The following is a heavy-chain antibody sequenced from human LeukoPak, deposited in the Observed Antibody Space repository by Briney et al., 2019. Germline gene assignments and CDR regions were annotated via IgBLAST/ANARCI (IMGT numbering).Heavy chain of an antibody. CDR3: STMSYTGGWQWNFDY. J-gene: IGHJ4*02. V-gene: IGHV4-39*01. Sequence: SETLSLTCTLSGGSVSSSTFYWGWFRQPPGKGLDWIGSIYYIGSTYYNPSLRSRVTMSMDTSKNQFSLKLNSVTAADTAVYYCSTMSYTGGWQWNFDYWGQGALVTVSS. D-gene: IGHD6-19*01. CDR1: GGSVSSSTFY. CDR2: IYYIGST.